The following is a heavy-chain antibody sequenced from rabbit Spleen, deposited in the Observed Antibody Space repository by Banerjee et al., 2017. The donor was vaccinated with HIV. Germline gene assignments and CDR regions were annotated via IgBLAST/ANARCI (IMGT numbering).Heavy chain of an antibody. CDR2: IAVGSSGST. J-gene: IGHJ4*01. V-gene: IGHV1S45*01. Sequence: QEQLEESGGDLVKPGASLTLTCTASGFSFSNTYYMCWIRQAPGKGLEWIGCIAVGSSGSTYYASWAKGRFTITRSTSLNTVTLQLNSLTAADTATYFCARELVAGDTDYFNLWGQGTLVTVS. D-gene: IGHD4-1*01. CDR3: ARELVAGDTDYFNL. CDR1: GFSFSNTYY.